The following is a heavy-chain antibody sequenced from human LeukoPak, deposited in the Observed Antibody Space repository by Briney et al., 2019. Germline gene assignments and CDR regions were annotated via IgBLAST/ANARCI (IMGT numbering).Heavy chain of an antibody. CDR3: ARGGGAYCGGDCFRAFDI. D-gene: IGHD2-21*02. J-gene: IGHJ3*02. V-gene: IGHV3-53*01. Sequence: GESLRLSCAISGFTVSNNYMSWVRQPPGKGLEWVSVIYSGGSTYYADSVKGRFTISIDTSKNTLYLQMNSLRAEDTAVYYCARGGGAYCGGDCFRAFDIWGQGTMVTVSP. CDR2: IYSGGST. CDR1: GFTVSNNY.